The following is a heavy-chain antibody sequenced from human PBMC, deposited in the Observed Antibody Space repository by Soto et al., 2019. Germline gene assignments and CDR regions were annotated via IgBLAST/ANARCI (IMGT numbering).Heavy chain of an antibody. V-gene: IGHV3-11*01. D-gene: IGHD3-10*01. Sequence: QVQLVDSGGGVVKPGGSLRLSCTASGFTFTDHYMTWIRQAPGKGLEWVSYINSGGSNIYYAASVRGRFTISRDNAKNSVYLQMSSLRAVDTVIYYCARDTRGANWGQGTLVIVSS. J-gene: IGHJ4*02. CDR1: GFTFTDHY. CDR2: INSGGSNI. CDR3: ARDTRGAN.